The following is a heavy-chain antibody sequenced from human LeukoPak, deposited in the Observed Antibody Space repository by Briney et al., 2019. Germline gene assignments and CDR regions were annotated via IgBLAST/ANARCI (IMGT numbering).Heavy chain of an antibody. CDR3: AREDGYCSGGNCYSYFDS. Sequence: GGSLRLSCAASGFTFSSYAMSWVRQAPGKGLEWVSYISSSSSTIYYADSVKGRFTISRDNAKNSLYLQMYSLRAEDTAVYFCAREDGYCSGGNCYSYFDSWGQGTLVTVSS. D-gene: IGHD2-15*01. CDR1: GFTFSSYA. CDR2: ISSSSSTI. V-gene: IGHV3-48*01. J-gene: IGHJ4*02.